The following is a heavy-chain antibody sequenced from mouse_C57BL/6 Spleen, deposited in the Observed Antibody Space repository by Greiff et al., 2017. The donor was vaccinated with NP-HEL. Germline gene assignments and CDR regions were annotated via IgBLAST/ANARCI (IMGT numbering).Heavy chain of an antibody. CDR2: IWSDGST. CDR1: GFSLTSYG. D-gene: IGHD2-4*01. J-gene: IGHJ2*01. CDR3: ARHREDDYDYFDY. V-gene: IGHV2-6-1*01. Sequence: VQRVESGPGLVAPSQSLSITCTVSGFSLTSYGVHWVRQPPGKGLEWLVVIWSDGSTTYNSALKSRLSISKDNSKSQVFLKMNSLQTDDTAMYYCARHREDDYDYFDYWGQGTTLTVSS.